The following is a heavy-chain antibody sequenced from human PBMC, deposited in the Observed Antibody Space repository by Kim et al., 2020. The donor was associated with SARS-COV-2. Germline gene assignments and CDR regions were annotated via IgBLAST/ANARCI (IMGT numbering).Heavy chain of an antibody. V-gene: IGHV3-30-3*01. CDR2: ISYDGSNK. CDR3: ARVNSNQAEFDY. Sequence: GGSLRLSCAASGFTFSSYAMHWVRQAPGKGLEWVAVISYDGSNKYYADSVKGRFTISRDNSKNTLYLQMNSLRAEETDVYYCARVNSNQAEFDYWGQGTQVTVSS. D-gene: IGHD4-4*01. CDR1: GFTFSSYA. J-gene: IGHJ4*02.